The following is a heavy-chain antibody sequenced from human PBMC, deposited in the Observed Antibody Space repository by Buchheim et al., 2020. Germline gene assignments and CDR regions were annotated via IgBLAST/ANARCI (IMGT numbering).Heavy chain of an antibody. CDR3: ARGGAHYDILTGLFDY. D-gene: IGHD3-9*01. CDR2: IKQDGSEK. J-gene: IGHJ4*02. V-gene: IGHV3-7*01. Sequence: EVQLVESGGGLVQPGGSLRLSCAASGFTFSSYWMSWVRQAPGKGLEWVANIKQDGSEKYYVDSVRGRFTISRDNAKNSLYLQMNSLRAEDTAVYYCARGGAHYDILTGLFDYWGQGTL. CDR1: GFTFSSYW.